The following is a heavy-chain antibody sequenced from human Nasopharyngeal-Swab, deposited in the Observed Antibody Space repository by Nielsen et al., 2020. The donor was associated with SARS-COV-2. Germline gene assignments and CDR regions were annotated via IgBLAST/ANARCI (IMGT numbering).Heavy chain of an antibody. D-gene: IGHD3-3*01. CDR3: ANLIFGDAFDI. Sequence: GGSLRLSSAASGFTFSSYGMHWVRQAPRKGMEWVAVISYDGSNKYYADSVKGRFTISRDNSKNTLYLQMNSLRAEDTAVYYCANLIFGDAFDIWGQGTMVTVAS. CDR2: ISYDGSNK. CDR1: GFTFSSYG. V-gene: IGHV3-30*18. J-gene: IGHJ3*02.